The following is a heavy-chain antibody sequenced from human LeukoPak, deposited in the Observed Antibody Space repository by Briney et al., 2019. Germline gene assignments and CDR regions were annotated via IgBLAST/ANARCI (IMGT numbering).Heavy chain of an antibody. V-gene: IGHV4-61*02. J-gene: IGHJ4*02. CDR3: ARSGYHDGYSYGLFDY. CDR2: IYTSGST. Sequence: SQTLSLTCTVSGGSISIGNYYWSWIRQPGGKGLEWIGRIYTSGSTNYNPSLKSRVTISIDTSKNQFSLRLTSVTAADTAVYYCARSGYHDGYSYGLFDYWGQGTLVTVSS. CDR1: GGSISIGNYY. D-gene: IGHD5-18*01.